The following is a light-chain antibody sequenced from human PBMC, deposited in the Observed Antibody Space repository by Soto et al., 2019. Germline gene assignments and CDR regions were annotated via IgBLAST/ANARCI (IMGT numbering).Light chain of an antibody. Sequence: DFQMTQSPSSLSASVRDRVTITCRASQDMSSYLNWYQQIPGKVPEFLIYDASNLKTGVPSRFSGSGSGTDFTLTISSLQPEDAATYYCQQSYSSLVYNFGPGTKLEIK. CDR3: QQSYSSLVYN. V-gene: IGKV1-39*01. J-gene: IGKJ2*01. CDR1: QDMSSY. CDR2: DAS.